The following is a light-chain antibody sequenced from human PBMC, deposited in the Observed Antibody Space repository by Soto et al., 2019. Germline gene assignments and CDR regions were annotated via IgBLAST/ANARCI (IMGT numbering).Light chain of an antibody. Sequence: DIQMTQSPSTVSASVGDGVTITCRASQSISTWLAWYQQKPGKAPNLLIYDASTLESGGPSGFSGSGSATEFTLTIGSLQPDDPATYYGQQYNSYPYTFGQGTKLESK. CDR3: QQYNSYPYT. V-gene: IGKV1-5*01. J-gene: IGKJ2*01. CDR1: QSISTW. CDR2: DAS.